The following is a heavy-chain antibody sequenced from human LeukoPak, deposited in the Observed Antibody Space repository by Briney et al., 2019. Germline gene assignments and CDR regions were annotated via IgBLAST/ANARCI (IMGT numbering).Heavy chain of an antibody. V-gene: IGHV4-59*01. CDR2: IYYSGST. CDR3: ARARVNAFDI. CDR1: GGSISSYY. D-gene: IGHD3-10*01. Sequence: TSETLSLTCTVSGGSISSYYWSWIRQPPGKGLEWIGYIYYSGSTNYNPSLKSRVTISVDTSKNQFSLKLSSVTAADTAVYYCARARVNAFDIWGQGTMVTVSS. J-gene: IGHJ3*02.